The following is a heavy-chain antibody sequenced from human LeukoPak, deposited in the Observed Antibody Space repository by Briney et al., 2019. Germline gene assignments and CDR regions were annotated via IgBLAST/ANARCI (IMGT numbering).Heavy chain of an antibody. CDR3: ARGWGRGQQLAASSFDY. V-gene: IGHV4-34*01. J-gene: IGHJ4*02. D-gene: IGHD6-13*01. Sequence: SETLSLTCAVYGGSFSGYYWSWIRQPPGKGLEWIGEINHSGSTSYNPSLKSRVTISVDTSKNQFSLKLSSVTAADTAVYYCARGWGRGQQLAASSFDYWGQGTLVTVSS. CDR2: INHSGST. CDR1: GGSFSGYY.